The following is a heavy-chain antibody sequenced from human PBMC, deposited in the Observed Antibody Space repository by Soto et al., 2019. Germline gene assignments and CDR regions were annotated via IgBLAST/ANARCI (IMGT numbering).Heavy chain of an antibody. J-gene: IGHJ6*02. CDR2: IYYSGST. Sequence: SETLSLTCTVSGGSISSSSYYWGWIRQPPGKGLEWIGSIYYSGSTYYNPSLKSRVTISVDTSKNQFSLRVNSVTAADTAVYYCAREGIGAADTGLDVWGQGTTVTVSS. V-gene: IGHV4-39*02. CDR1: GGSISSSSYY. CDR3: AREGIGAADTGLDV. D-gene: IGHD6-13*01.